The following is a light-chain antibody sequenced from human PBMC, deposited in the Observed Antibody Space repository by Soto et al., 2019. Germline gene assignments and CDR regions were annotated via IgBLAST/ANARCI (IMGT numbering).Light chain of an antibody. CDR3: QQYYTNPLT. V-gene: IGKV4-1*01. CDR2: WAS. Sequence: DIVMAQSPDSLAVSLGERATINCKSSQSVFYSSNNKNYLAWYQQKPGQPPKLLIYWASTRESGVPDRFSGRGSGTDFTLTISSLQAEDVAVYYCQQYYTNPLTFGPGTKVEI. J-gene: IGKJ3*01. CDR1: QSVFYSSNNKNY.